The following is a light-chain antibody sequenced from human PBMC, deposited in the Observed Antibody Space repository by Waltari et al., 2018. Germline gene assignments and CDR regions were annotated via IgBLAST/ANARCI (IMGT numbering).Light chain of an antibody. CDR3: QTWDPDTVV. Sequence: QLAVTQSPSASASLGASVKLTCTLSSEPTAYAIAWHQHQPEKGPRFLLKIDGGGGHPKGDGIPDRFSGFSSGAERYLTISSLQYEDEAAYYCQTWDPDTVVFGGGTKLTV. J-gene: IGLJ2*01. V-gene: IGLV4-69*01. CDR1: SEPTAYA. CDR2: IDGGGGH.